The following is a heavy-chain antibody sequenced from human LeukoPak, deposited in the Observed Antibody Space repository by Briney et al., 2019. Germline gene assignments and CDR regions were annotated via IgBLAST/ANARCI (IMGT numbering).Heavy chain of an antibody. CDR3: AKHPGGSCSVPFDY. V-gene: IGHV3-23*01. D-gene: IGHD2-15*01. J-gene: IGHJ4*02. Sequence: AISRSGGSTYYADSVKGRFTISRDNSKNTLYLQMNSLRAEDTAVYYCAKHPGGSCSVPFDYWGQGTLVTVSS. CDR2: ISRSGGST.